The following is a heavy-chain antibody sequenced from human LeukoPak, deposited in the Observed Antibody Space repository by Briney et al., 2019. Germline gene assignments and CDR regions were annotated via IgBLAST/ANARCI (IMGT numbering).Heavy chain of an antibody. Sequence: GGSLRRSCAASGFTFSSYGIHWVRQAPGKGLEWVLVIYSGGSTYYADSVKGRFTISRDNSKNTLYLQMNSLRAEDTAVYYCARHGDYDFDYWGQGTLVTVSS. CDR2: IYSGGST. J-gene: IGHJ4*02. CDR3: ARHGDYDFDY. D-gene: IGHD4-17*01. CDR1: GFTFSSYG. V-gene: IGHV3-66*04.